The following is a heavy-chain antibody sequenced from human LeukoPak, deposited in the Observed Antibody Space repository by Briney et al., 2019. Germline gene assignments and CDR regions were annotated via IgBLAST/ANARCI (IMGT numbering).Heavy chain of an antibody. Sequence: SETLSLTCTVSGGSISSGGYYWSWIRQPPGKGLEWIGYIYHSGSTYYNPSLKSRVTISVDRSKNQFSPKLSSVTAADTAVYYCAKVGAHDAFDIWGQGTMVTVSS. CDR3: AKVGAHDAFDI. CDR1: GGSISSGGYY. J-gene: IGHJ3*02. D-gene: IGHD1-26*01. CDR2: IYHSGST. V-gene: IGHV4-30-2*01.